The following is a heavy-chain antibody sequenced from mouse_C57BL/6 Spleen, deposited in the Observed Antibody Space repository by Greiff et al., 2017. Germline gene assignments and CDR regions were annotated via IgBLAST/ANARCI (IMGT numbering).Heavy chain of an antibody. CDR1: GYTFTSYW. CDR2: IYPGSGST. Sequence: QVQLQQPGAELVKPGASVKMSCKASGYTFTSYWITWVKQRPGQGLEWIGDIYPGSGSTNYNEKFKSKATLTVDTSSRAAYMHLSSLTSEHSAVYYCARRYDYDAMDYWGQGTSVTVSS. V-gene: IGHV1-55*01. CDR3: ARRYDYDAMDY. J-gene: IGHJ4*01.